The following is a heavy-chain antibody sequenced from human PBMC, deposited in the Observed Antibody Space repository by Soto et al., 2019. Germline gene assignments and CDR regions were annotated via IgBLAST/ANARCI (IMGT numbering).Heavy chain of an antibody. D-gene: IGHD6-13*01. J-gene: IGHJ3*02. CDR1: GYTFTSYY. CDR3: ARVKKAAGPKDAFDI. Sequence: ASVKVSCKASGYTFTSYYMHWVRQAPGQGLEWMGIINPSGGSTSYAQKFQGRVTMTRDTSTSTVYVELSSLRSEDTAVYYCARVKKAAGPKDAFDIWGQGTMVTVSS. V-gene: IGHV1-46*01. CDR2: INPSGGST.